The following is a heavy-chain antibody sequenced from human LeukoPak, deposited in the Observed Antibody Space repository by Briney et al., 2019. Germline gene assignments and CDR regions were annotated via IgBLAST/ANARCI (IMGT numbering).Heavy chain of an antibody. CDR1: GFTFRNYA. Sequence: GRSLRLSCAASGFTFRNYAMHWVRQAPGKGLEWVAVISYDGSNKYYADSVKGRFTISRDNSKNTLYLQMNSLRAEDTAVYYCARGMGSIFGVVSFDYWGQGTLVTVSS. CDR2: ISYDGSNK. J-gene: IGHJ4*02. V-gene: IGHV3-30*04. D-gene: IGHD3-3*01. CDR3: ARGMGSIFGVVSFDY.